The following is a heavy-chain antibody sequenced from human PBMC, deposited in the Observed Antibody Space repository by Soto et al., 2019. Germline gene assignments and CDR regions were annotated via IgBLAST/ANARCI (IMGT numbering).Heavy chain of an antibody. J-gene: IGHJ4*02. CDR2: LYWDGDK. CDR3: AKDVSDD. CDR1: GFSLTTTGAG. V-gene: IGHV2-5*02. Sequence: QITLRESGPTLVQPTQTLTLTCTFSGFSLTTTGAGVAWIRQPPGKALEWLALLYWDGDKRYTPSLKNRLSITEDTSKNQLVLTMTNMDPMDTATYYCAKDVSDDWGQGLLVTVSS.